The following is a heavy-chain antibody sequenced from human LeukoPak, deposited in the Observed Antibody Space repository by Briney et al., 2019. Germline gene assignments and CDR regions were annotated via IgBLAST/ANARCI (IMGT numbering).Heavy chain of an antibody. V-gene: IGHV1-18*01. J-gene: IGHJ3*02. CDR2: ISAYNGDT. D-gene: IGHD6-13*01. CDR3: AREEGAPIAAANI. Sequence: ASVKVSCKASGYIFTSYSISWVRQAPGQGLEWMGWISAYNGDTNYVKKFQGRVTMTTDTSTSTAYMELKSLRSDDTAVYYCAREEGAPIAAANIWGLGTEVTVSS. CDR1: GYIFTSYS.